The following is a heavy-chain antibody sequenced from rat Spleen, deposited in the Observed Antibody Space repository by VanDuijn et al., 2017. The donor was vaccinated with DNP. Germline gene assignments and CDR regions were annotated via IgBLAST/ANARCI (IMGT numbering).Heavy chain of an antibody. D-gene: IGHD2-3*01. CDR2: ISYNGGTP. J-gene: IGHJ3*01. Sequence: EVLLVESDGGLVQPGRSLKLSCAVSGFTFSDYYMAWVRQAPAKGLEWVATISYNGGTPYYRDSVKGRFTISRDNAQSTLYLQMNNLRSEDTAMYYCSSGGPDMIQGNWFAYWGQGTLVTVSS. CDR3: SSGGPDMIQGNWFAY. CDR1: GFTFSDYY. V-gene: IGHV5-7*01.